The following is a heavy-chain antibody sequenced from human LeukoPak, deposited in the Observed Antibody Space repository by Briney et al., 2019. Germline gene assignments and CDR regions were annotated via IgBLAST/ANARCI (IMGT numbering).Heavy chain of an antibody. CDR2: ISVGGGST. CDR3: AKVFRRGYDLLYYGLDV. Sequence: GGSLRLSCAASGFSISAYAMNWVRQAPGNGLEWVSVISVGGGSTTYADSVEGRFTISRDKSKNMLYLQMNSLRAEDTAIYYCAKVFRRGYDLLYYGLDVWGQGTTVTVSS. V-gene: IGHV3-23*01. CDR1: GFSISAYA. D-gene: IGHD3/OR15-3a*01. J-gene: IGHJ6*02.